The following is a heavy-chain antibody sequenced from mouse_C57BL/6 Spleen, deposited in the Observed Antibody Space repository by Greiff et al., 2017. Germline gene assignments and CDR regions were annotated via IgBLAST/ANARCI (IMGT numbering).Heavy chain of an antibody. CDR2: IYPGSGST. D-gene: IGHD1-1*01. J-gene: IGHJ2*01. CDR3: ARVYYGSSPFYYFDY. CDR1: GYTFTSYW. V-gene: IGHV1-55*01. Sequence: QFPLQQPGPELLKPGASVKMSCKASGYTFTSYWITWVKPRPGQGLECIGDIYPGSGSTNYNEKFKSKATLTVDTSSSTAYMQLSSLTSDDSAVYYCARVYYGSSPFYYFDYWGQGTTLTVAS.